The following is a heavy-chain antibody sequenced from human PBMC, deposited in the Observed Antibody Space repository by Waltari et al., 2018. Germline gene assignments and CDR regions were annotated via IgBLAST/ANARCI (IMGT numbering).Heavy chain of an antibody. V-gene: IGHV4-59*08. Sequence: QVQLQESGPGLVKPSETLSLTCTVSGGSISGYYWSWIRQPPGKGLEWIGYIYHSGNTNYNPSLKSRVTISVDTSKNQFSLKLSSVTAADTAVYYCARLGQQLVRRFGYWFDPWGQGTLVTVSS. J-gene: IGHJ5*02. CDR3: ARLGQQLVRRFGYWFDP. D-gene: IGHD6-13*01. CDR2: IYHSGNT. CDR1: GGSISGYY.